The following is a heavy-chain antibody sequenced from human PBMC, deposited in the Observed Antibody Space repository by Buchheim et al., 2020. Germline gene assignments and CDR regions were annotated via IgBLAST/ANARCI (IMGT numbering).Heavy chain of an antibody. V-gene: IGHV1-46*01. D-gene: IGHD1-1*01. J-gene: IGHJ4*02. CDR2: INPSGGST. Sequence: QVQLVQSGAEVKKPGASVKVSCKASGYTFTGHAIHWVRQAPGQGLEWLGMINPSGGSTNYAQRFQGRVTMTRDTSTSTVYMELSSLRSEDTAVYYCAPSANYYYFDYWGQGT. CDR3: APSANYYYFDY. CDR1: GYTFTGHA.